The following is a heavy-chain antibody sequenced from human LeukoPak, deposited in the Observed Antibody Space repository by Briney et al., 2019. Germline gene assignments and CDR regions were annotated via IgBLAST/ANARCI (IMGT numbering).Heavy chain of an antibody. D-gene: IGHD4-17*01. J-gene: IGHJ3*02. CDR3: ARLGATVTPVDAFDI. V-gene: IGHV4-38-2*02. Sequence: PSETLSLTCTVSGYSINTGSYWAWIRQPPGQGLEYIASIYHSGSAYYNPSLRSRVTISVDTSKNQFSLKLSSVTAADTAVYYCARLGATVTPVDAFDIWGQGTMVTVSS. CDR1: GYSINTGSY. CDR2: IYHSGSA.